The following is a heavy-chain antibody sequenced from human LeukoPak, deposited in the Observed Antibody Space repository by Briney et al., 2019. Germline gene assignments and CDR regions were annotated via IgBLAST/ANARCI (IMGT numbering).Heavy chain of an antibody. J-gene: IGHJ4*02. CDR3: AKSLTTYLDGYNESDY. CDR2: IWYDGSNK. D-gene: IGHD5-24*01. V-gene: IGHV3-33*06. Sequence: GGSLRLSCAASGFSFSNYGMHWVRQAPGKGLEWVAVIWYDGSNKHYADSVKGRFTISRDNSKNTLYLQMNSLRAEDTAVYYCAKSLTTYLDGYNESDYWGQGTLVTVSS. CDR1: GFSFSNYG.